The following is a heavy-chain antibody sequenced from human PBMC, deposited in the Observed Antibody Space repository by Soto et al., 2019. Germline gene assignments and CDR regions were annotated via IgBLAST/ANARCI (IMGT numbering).Heavy chain of an antibody. CDR1: GYTFTSYT. J-gene: IGHJ6*02. D-gene: IGHD2-21*01. CDR3: ARRGDYDYYGMGV. CDR2: IIAGNGNT. V-gene: IGHV1-3*01. Sequence: ASVKVSCKTSGYTFTSYTIHWVRQAPGQRLEWMGWIIAGNGNTKHSQKFQDRVIFTRDTSATTAYMELSNLSPDDTAVYYCARRGDYDYYGMGVWGQGTTVTVSS.